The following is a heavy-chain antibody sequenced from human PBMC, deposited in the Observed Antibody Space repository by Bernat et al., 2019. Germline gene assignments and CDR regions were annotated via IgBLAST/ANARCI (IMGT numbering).Heavy chain of an antibody. D-gene: IGHD6-19*01. Sequence: EVQLVESGGGLVKPGGSLRLSCAGSGFTLSNAWMSWVRQAPGKGLEWVGRLKSKTHGGATDYPAPVKGRFAISRDDSKNTMYLEMNSLKTEDTGVYYCPTEGRLWSSGWYGLFDSWGPGTLVTVSS. CDR1: GFTLSNAW. J-gene: IGHJ5*01. CDR3: PTEGRLWSSGWYGLFDS. CDR2: LKSKTHGGAT. V-gene: IGHV3-15*01.